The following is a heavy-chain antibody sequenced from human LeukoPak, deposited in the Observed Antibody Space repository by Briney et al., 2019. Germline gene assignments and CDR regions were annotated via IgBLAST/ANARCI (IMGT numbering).Heavy chain of an antibody. CDR3: ARHTGVVAATHY. J-gene: IGHJ4*02. Sequence: PSETLSLTCTVSGGSISSSSYYWRWIRHPPGKGLEWIGSIYYSGSTYYHPSLKSRVTISVDTSKNQFSLNLRSVTARDPPVFYCARHTGVVAATHYWGQGTLVTVSS. CDR2: IYYSGST. D-gene: IGHD1-26*01. V-gene: IGHV4-39*01. CDR1: GGSISSSSYY.